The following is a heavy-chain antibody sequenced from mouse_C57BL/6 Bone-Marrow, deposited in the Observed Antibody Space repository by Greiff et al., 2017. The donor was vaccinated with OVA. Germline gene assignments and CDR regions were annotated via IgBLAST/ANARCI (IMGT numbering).Heavy chain of an antibody. D-gene: IGHD2-3*01. CDR3: AREGIYSFAY. J-gene: IGHJ3*01. CDR2: IFPGSGST. V-gene: IGHV1-75*01. Sequence: QRPGQGLERIGWIFPGSGSTYYNEKFKGKATLTVDKSSSTAYMLLSSLTSEDSAVYFCAREGIYSFAYWGQGTLVTVSA.